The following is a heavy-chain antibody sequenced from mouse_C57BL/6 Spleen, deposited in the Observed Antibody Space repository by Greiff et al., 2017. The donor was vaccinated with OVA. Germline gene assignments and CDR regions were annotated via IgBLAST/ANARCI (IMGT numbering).Heavy chain of an antibody. D-gene: IGHD1-1*01. CDR1: GFTFSDYG. V-gene: IGHV5-17*01. Sequence: EVQGVESGGGLVKPGGSLKLSCAASGFTFSDYGMHWVRQAPEKGLEWVAYISSGSSTIYYADTVKGRFTITRDNAKNTLFLQMTSLRSEDTAMYYCASSDGSSYVWFAYWGQGTLVTVSA. CDR3: ASSDGSSYVWFAY. CDR2: ISSGSSTI. J-gene: IGHJ3*01.